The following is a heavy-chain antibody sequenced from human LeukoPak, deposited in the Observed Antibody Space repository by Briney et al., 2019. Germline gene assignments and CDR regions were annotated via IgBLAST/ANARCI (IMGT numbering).Heavy chain of an antibody. CDR3: ARAKYNSGWFDAFDI. CDR2: IYYSGST. CDR1: GDSISSGDHY. Sequence: SETLSLTCTVSGDSISSGDHYWSWIRQPPGKGLEWIGYIYYSGSTYYNPSLKSRVTISVDRSKNQFSLKLSSVTAADTAVYYCARAKYNSGWFDAFDIWGQGTMVTVSS. J-gene: IGHJ3*02. D-gene: IGHD6-19*01. V-gene: IGHV4-30-4*08.